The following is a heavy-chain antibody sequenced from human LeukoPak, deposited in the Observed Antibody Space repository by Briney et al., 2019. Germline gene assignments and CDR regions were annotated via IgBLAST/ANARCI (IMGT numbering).Heavy chain of an antibody. CDR1: GGSISSHH. CDR3: ARLLDNDSSGDPDTFDV. V-gene: IGHV4-59*11. Sequence: SETLSLTCTVSGGSISSHHLSWIRQPPGKGLDWIGFVYFTGRTRYNRSLQSRVTISIDTSENKFSMKLTSVTAADTAVYYCARLLDNDSSGDPDTFDVWGRGTVVTVSS. CDR2: VYFTGRT. J-gene: IGHJ3*01. D-gene: IGHD3-22*01.